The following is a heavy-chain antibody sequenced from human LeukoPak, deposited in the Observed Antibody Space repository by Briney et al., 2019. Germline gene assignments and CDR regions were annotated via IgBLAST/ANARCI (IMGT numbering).Heavy chain of an antibody. J-gene: IGHJ4*02. Sequence: SETLSLTCTVSGGSISSGSYYWSWIRQPAGKGLEWIGRIYTSGSTNYNPSLKSRVTISVDTSKNQFSLKLSSVTAADTAVYYCARGKSGYSYGDRFDYWGQGTLVIVSS. CDR1: GGSISSGSYY. V-gene: IGHV4-61*02. CDR3: ARGKSGYSYGDRFDY. CDR2: IYTSGST. D-gene: IGHD5-18*01.